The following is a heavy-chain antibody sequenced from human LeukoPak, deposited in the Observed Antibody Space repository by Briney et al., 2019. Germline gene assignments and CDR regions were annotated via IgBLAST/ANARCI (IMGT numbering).Heavy chain of an antibody. J-gene: IGHJ4*02. D-gene: IGHD3-10*01. V-gene: IGHV3-30*02. CDR3: AKDGSWTCTD. CDR1: GFTFSSYA. CDR2: IAHHGSNK. Sequence: GGSLRLSCAASGFTFSSYAMHWVRQGPGKGLEWVAYIAHHGSNKYYADSVKGRFTISRDNSKRTLYLQMNNLRADDTAVYYCAKDGSWTCTDWGQGALVTVSS.